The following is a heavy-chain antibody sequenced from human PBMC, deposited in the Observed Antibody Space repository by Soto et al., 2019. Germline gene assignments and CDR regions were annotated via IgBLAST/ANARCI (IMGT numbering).Heavy chain of an antibody. Sequence: PSETLSLTCTVSGGSISSGDYYWSWIRQPPGKGPEWIGTFYYSGSTYYNPSLKSRVTISVDTSKNQFFLKLSSVTAADTAVYYCARLHGYFIFFNGSGHYAIYVLGQGATVTVS. CDR1: GGSISSGDYY. J-gene: IGHJ6*02. CDR3: ARLHGYFIFFNGSGHYAIYV. D-gene: IGHD3-9*01. V-gene: IGHV4-39*01. CDR2: FYYSGST.